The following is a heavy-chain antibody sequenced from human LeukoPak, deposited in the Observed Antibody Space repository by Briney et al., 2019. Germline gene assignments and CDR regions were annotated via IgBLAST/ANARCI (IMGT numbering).Heavy chain of an antibody. CDR1: GGSISSTSSY. V-gene: IGHV4-39*01. CDR3: ARLNYYGFDY. J-gene: IGHJ4*02. CDR2: IYYSGST. Sequence: SETLSLTCTVSGGSISSTSSYWGWIRQPPGTGLEWIATIYYSGSTYYNASLKSRITIAVDTTKSQFSLKLSSGTAADTAVYYCARLNYYGFDYWGQGTLVTFSS. D-gene: IGHD1-26*01.